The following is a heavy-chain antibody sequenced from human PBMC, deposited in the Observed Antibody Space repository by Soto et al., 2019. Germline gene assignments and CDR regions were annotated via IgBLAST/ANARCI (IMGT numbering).Heavy chain of an antibody. J-gene: IGHJ4*02. CDR2: IWYDGSNK. CDR3: ARDRASLTYSGYDYFDY. D-gene: IGHD5-12*01. CDR1: GFTFSSYG. Sequence: QVQLVESGGGVVQPGRSLRLSCAASGFTFSSYGMHWVRQAPGKGLEWVAVIWYDGSNKYYADSVKGRFTISRDNSKNTLYQQMNSRRAEDTAVYYCARDRASLTYSGYDYFDYWGQGTLVTVSS. V-gene: IGHV3-33*01.